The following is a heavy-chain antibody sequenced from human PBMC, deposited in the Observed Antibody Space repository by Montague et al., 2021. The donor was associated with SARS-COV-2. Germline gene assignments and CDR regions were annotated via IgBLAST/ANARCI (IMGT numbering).Heavy chain of an antibody. V-gene: IGHV4-59*02. J-gene: IGHJ3*02. D-gene: IGHD1-14*01. CDR2: FYSAGST. CDR3: ARETMTADAFDI. CDR1: GASVGSSD. Sequence: SETLSLTCTVSGASVGSSDWGWIRQSPGKGLGWIGYFYSAGSTDYNPSLKSRATISRDTSKNQFSLKVRSVTAADTAVYYCARETMTADAFDIWGQGTMVTVSS.